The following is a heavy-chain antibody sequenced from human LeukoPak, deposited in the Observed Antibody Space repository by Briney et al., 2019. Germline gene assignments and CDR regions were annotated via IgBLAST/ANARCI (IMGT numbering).Heavy chain of an antibody. CDR3: TKDPYRGSYGAYYYYMDV. Sequence: GGSLRLSCAASGFTFSNYNMNWVRQAPGKGLEWVSSITSSSTYIYYADSVKGRFTISRDNAKNSLYLQMNSLRAEASAVYYGTKDPYRGSYGAYYYYMDVWGKGTTVTISS. D-gene: IGHD1-26*01. CDR2: ITSSSTYI. CDR1: GFTFSNYN. J-gene: IGHJ6*03. V-gene: IGHV3-21*01.